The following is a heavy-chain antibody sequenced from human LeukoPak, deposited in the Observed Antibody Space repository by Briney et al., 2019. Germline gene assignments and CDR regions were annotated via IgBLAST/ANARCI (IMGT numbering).Heavy chain of an antibody. CDR1: GFTFSSYA. CDR3: AKDLKAYSSSLNDY. J-gene: IGHJ4*02. CDR2: ISGSGGST. V-gene: IGHV3-23*01. Sequence: GGSVRLSCAASGFTFSSYAMSWVRQAPGKGLEWVSAISGSGGSTYYADSVKGRFTISRDNSKNTLYLQMNSLRAEDTAVYYCAKDLKAYSSSLNDYWGQGTLVTVSS. D-gene: IGHD6-13*01.